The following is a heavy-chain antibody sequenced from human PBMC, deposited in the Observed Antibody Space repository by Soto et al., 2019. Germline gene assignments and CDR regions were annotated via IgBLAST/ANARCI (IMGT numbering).Heavy chain of an antibody. CDR2: ISSNGGST. J-gene: IGHJ4*01. D-gene: IGHD3-22*01. V-gene: IGHV3-64*04. CDR1: GFTFSSYA. Sequence: GGSLRLSCAASGFTFSSYAMHWVRQAPGKGLEYVSAISSNGGSTYYADSVKGRFTISRDNSKNTLYLQMNSLRAEDTAVYYCTTDSYFTLKLVRFDYWGLGTLVTVSS. CDR3: TTDSYFTLKLVRFDY.